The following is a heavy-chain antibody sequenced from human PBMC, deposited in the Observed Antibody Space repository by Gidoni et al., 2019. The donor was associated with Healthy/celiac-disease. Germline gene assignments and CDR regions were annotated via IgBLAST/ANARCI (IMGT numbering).Heavy chain of an antibody. J-gene: IGHJ6*03. Sequence: QVQLVQSGDEVKKPGSSVKVSCKASGGTFSSYAISWVRQDPGQGLEWMGGLIPIFSTANYAQKFQGRVTITADESTSTAYMELSSLRSEDTAVYYCARDFFGYDIYYYYYYYMDVWGKGTTVAVSS. D-gene: IGHD5-12*01. V-gene: IGHV1-69*01. CDR1: GGTFSSYA. CDR2: LIPIFSTA. CDR3: ARDFFGYDIYYYYYYYMDV.